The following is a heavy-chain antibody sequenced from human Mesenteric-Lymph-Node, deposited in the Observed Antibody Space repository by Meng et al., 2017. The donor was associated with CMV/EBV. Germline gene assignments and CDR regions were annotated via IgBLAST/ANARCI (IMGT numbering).Heavy chain of an antibody. D-gene: IGHD3-3*01. J-gene: IGHJ5*02. Sequence: GSLRLSCTVSGGSISSGDYYWSWIRQPPGKGLEWIGYIYYSGSTNYNPSLKSRVTISVDTSKNQFSLKLSSVTAADTAVYYCARGDFWSGYVWFDPWGQGTLVTVSS. CDR3: ARGDFWSGYVWFDP. V-gene: IGHV4-61*08. CDR1: GGSISSGDYY. CDR2: IYYSGST.